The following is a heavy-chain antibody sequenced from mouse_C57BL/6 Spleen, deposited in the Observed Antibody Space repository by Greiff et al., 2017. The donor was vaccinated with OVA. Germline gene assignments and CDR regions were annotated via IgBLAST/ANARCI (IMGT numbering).Heavy chain of an antibody. CDR2: IYPGSGST. V-gene: IGHV1-55*01. CDR3: ARRGDDYDVDY. CDR1: GYTFTSYW. Sequence: QVQLQQPGAELVKPGASVKMSCKASGYTFTSYWITWVKQRPGQGLEWIGDIYPGSGSTNYNEKFKSKATLTVDTSSSTAYMQRSSLTSEDSAVYYCARRGDDYDVDYWGQGTTLTVSS. J-gene: IGHJ2*01. D-gene: IGHD2-4*01.